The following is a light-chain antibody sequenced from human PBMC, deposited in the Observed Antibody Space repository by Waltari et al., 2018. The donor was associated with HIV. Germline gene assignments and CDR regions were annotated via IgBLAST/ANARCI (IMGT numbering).Light chain of an antibody. J-gene: IGLJ2*01. CDR2: EDS. V-gene: IGLV3-21*02. Sequence: SYVLTQPPSVSVAPGQTARITCGGSNIRSKIGHWYQQKQGQAPVLVVYEDSDRPPGIPQRCSGSNSGNTATLTVSRVEAGDEAAYYCQVWDGSGGHVVFGGGTMLTVL. CDR3: QVWDGSGGHVV. CDR1: NIRSKI.